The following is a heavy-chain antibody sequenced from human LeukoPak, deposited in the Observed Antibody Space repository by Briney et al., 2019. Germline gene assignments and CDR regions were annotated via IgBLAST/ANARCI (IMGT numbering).Heavy chain of an antibody. V-gene: IGHV3-9*01. CDR1: GFTFDDYG. J-gene: IGHJ6*03. CDR2: ISWNSGSI. Sequence: GGSLRLSCAASGFTFDDYGMHWVRQAPGKGLEWVSGISWNSGSIGYADSVKGRITISRDNAKKLLYLQMNSLRAEDTALYYCAKGYTYAYYHYMDVWGKGTTVTVSS. CDR3: AKGYTYAYYHYMDV. D-gene: IGHD2-2*02.